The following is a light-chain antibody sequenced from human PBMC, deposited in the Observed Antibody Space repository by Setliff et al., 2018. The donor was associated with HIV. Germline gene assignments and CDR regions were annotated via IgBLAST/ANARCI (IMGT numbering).Light chain of an antibody. J-gene: IGLJ1*01. CDR3: SSYAGSRTPYV. V-gene: IGLV2-14*03. CDR2: DVG. Sequence: QSALTQAASVSGSPGQSITISCTGTSSDIGAYNYVSWYQQHPGKAPKLLIYDVGKRPSGVSDRFSGSKSGNTASLAISGLQAEDEADYYCSSYAGSRTPYVFGTGTKVTVL. CDR1: SSDIGAYNY.